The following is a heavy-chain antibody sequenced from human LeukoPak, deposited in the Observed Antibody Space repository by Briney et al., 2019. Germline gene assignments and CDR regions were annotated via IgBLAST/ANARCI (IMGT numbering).Heavy chain of an antibody. V-gene: IGHV4-59*08. CDR1: GGSISSYY. J-gene: IGHJ3*02. D-gene: IGHD1-1*01. CDR3: ARRYLSFDAFDI. Sequence: KPSETLSLTCTVSGGSISSYYWSWIRQPPGKGLEWIGYIYYSGSTNYNPSLKSRVTISVDTSKNQFSLKLSSVTAADTAVYYCARRYLSFDAFDIWGQGTMVTVSS. CDR2: IYYSGST.